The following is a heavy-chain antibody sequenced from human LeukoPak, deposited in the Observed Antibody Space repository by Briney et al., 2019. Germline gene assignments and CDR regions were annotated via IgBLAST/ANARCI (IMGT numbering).Heavy chain of an antibody. J-gene: IGHJ4*02. Sequence: SETLSLTCTVSGGSISSYYWSWTRQPPGKGLEWIGYIYYSGSTNYNPSLKSRVTISVDTSKNQFSLKLSSVTAADTAVYYCARSAEIQQQLLLDYWGQGTLVTVSS. CDR1: GGSISSYY. CDR2: IYYSGST. D-gene: IGHD6-13*01. V-gene: IGHV4-59*01. CDR3: ARSAEIQQQLLLDY.